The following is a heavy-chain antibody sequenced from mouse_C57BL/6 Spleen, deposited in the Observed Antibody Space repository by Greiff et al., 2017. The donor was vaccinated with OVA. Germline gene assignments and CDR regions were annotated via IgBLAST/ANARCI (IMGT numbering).Heavy chain of an antibody. Sequence: EVNVVESGGDLVKPGGSLKLSCAASGFTFSSYGMSWVRQTPDKRLEWVATISSGGSYTYYPDSVKGRFTISRDNAKNTLYLQMSSLKSEDTAMYYCASLYYSNYFDVWGTGTTVTVSS. D-gene: IGHD2-5*01. CDR1: GFTFSSYG. CDR3: ASLYYSNYFDV. CDR2: ISSGGSYT. J-gene: IGHJ1*03. V-gene: IGHV5-6*01.